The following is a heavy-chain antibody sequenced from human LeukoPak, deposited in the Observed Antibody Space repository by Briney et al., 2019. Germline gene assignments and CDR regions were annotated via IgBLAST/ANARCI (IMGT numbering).Heavy chain of an antibody. CDR3: ARYRGITICGVVIDAFDI. CDR1: GYTFTSYG. J-gene: IGHJ3*02. Sequence: ASVKVSCKASGYTFTSYGIRWVRQAPGQGLEWMGWISAYSGNTNYAQKLQGRVTMTTDTSTSTAYMELRSLRSDDTAVYYCARYRGITICGVVIDAFDIWGQGTMVTVSS. D-gene: IGHD3-3*01. V-gene: IGHV1-18*01. CDR2: ISAYSGNT.